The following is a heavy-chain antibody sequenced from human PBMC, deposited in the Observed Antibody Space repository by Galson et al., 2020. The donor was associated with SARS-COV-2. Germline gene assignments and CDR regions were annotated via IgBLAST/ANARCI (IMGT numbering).Heavy chain of an antibody. J-gene: IGHJ6*02. CDR1: GFTFDDYA. V-gene: IGHV3-9*01. D-gene: IGHD4-17*01. Sequence: SLTISCAASGFTFDDYAMHWVRQAPGKGLEWVSGISWNSGSIGYADSVNGRFTISRDNAKNSLYLQMNSLRAEDTALYYCATLPRYGDYDYYGMDVWGQGTTVTVSS. CDR2: ISWNSGSI. CDR3: ATLPRYGDYDYYGMDV.